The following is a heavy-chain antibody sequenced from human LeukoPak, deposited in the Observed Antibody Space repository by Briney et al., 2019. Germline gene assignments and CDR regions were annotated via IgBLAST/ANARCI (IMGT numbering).Heavy chain of an antibody. V-gene: IGHV3-49*04. D-gene: IGHD4-23*01. CDR3: ARADYGGNAGGF. Sequence: GGSLRLSCTASGFTFGDYGMSWVRQAPGRGLEWVGFIRAKTYGGTTQYAASVKDRFTISRDDSKSIAYLQMNSLKTEDTAVYYCARADYGGNAGGFWGQGTLVTVSS. CDR1: GFTFGDYG. J-gene: IGHJ4*02. CDR2: IRAKTYGGTT.